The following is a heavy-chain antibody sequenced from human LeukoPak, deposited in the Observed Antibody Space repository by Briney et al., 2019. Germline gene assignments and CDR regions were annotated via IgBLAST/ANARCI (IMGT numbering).Heavy chain of an antibody. J-gene: IGHJ4*02. V-gene: IGHV4-34*01. D-gene: IGHD3-16*02. CDR3: ARGRYTNYVWGSYRLSY. Sequence: SETLSLTCAVYGGSFSGYYWSWIRQPPGKGLEWIGEINHSGSTNYNPSLKSRVTISVDTSKNQFSLKLSSVTAADTAVYYCARGRYTNYVWGSYRLSYWGQGTLVTASS. CDR1: GGSFSGYY. CDR2: INHSGST.